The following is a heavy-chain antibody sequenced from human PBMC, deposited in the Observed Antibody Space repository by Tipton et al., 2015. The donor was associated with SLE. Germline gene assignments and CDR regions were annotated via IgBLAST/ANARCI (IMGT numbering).Heavy chain of an antibody. CDR3: ARDPNGGYGSFDY. V-gene: IGHV4-39*07. Sequence: TLSLTCTVSGGSISSSSYYWGWIRQPPGKGLEWIGRIYYSGSSYYNPSLKSRVTISVDTSKNQFSLKLSSVTAAETAVYYCARDPNGGYGSFDYWGLGALVTVSS. CDR1: GGSISSSSYY. J-gene: IGHJ4*02. D-gene: IGHD7-27*01. CDR2: IYYSGSS.